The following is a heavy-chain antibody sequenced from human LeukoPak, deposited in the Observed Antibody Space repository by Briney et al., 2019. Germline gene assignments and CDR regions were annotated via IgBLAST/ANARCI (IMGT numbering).Heavy chain of an antibody. Sequence: GGSLRLSCAASGFTFSSYGMHWVRQAPGKGLEWVAFISYAGNNEYYVESVRGRFTISRDNSKSTMYLQMNSLIVDDTALYYCARERGYTYGHNFDYWGQGTLVTVSS. CDR1: GFTFSSYG. CDR3: ARERGYTYGHNFDY. D-gene: IGHD5-18*01. V-gene: IGHV3-30*19. CDR2: ISYAGNNE. J-gene: IGHJ4*02.